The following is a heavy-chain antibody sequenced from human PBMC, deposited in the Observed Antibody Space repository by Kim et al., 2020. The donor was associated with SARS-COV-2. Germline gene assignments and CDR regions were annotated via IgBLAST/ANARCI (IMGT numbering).Heavy chain of an antibody. Sequence: SETLSLTCTVSGGSVSSGSYYWSWIRQPPGKGLEWIGYIYYSGSTNYNPSLKSRVTISVDTSKNQFSLKLSSVTAADTAVYYCARAGGYCSGGSCLYYF. CDR3: ARAGGYCSGGSCLYYF. CDR1: GGSVSSGSYY. CDR2: IYYSGST. D-gene: IGHD2-15*01. J-gene: IGHJ4*01. V-gene: IGHV4-61*01.